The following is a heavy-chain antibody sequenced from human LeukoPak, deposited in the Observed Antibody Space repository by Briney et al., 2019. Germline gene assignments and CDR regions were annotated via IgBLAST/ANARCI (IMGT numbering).Heavy chain of an antibody. CDR2: IYPGDSDT. D-gene: IGHD6-19*01. CDR1: GYSFTSYW. V-gene: IGHV5-51*01. Sequence: RGESLKISCKGSGYSFTSYWIGWVRQMPGKGLEWMGIIYPGDSDTSYSPSFQGQVTISADKSISTAYLQWSSLKASDTAMYYCARHESSGWYYFDHWGQGTLVTVSS. J-gene: IGHJ4*02. CDR3: ARHESSGWYYFDH.